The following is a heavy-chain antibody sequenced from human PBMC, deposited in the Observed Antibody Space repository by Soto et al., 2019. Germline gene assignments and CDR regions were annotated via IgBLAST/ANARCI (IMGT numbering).Heavy chain of an antibody. CDR1: GFTFSSYG. Sequence: QVQLVESGRGVVQPGRSLRLSCAASGFTFSSYGMHWVRQAPGKGLEWVAVISYDGSNKYYADSVKGRFTISRDNSKNTLYLQMNSLRAEDTAVYYCAKDPSSVLRYFESMDVW. CDR2: ISYDGSNK. D-gene: IGHD3-9*01. CDR3: AKDPSSVLRYFESMDV. J-gene: IGHJ6*01. V-gene: IGHV3-30*18.